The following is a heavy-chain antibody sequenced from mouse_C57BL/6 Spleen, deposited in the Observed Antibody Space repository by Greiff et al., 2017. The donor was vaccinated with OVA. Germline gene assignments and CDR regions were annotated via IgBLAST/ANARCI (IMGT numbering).Heavy chain of an antibody. CDR2: IDPSDSYT. Sequence: QVQLQQSGAELVKPGASVKLSCKASGYTFTSYWMQWVKQRPGQGLEWIGEIDPSDSYTNYNQKFKGKATLTVDTSSSTAYMQLSSLTSEDSAVYYCARGAVAPAYWGQGTLVTVSA. D-gene: IGHD1-1*01. V-gene: IGHV1-50*01. J-gene: IGHJ3*01. CDR1: GYTFTSYW. CDR3: ARGAVAPAY.